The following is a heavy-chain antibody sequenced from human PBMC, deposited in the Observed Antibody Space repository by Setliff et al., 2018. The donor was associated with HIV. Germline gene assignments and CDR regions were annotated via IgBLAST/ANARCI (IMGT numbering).Heavy chain of an antibody. CDR1: GITFKTHW. Sequence: SLRLSCAASGITFKTHWMHWVRQAPGKGLEWVSGISWNSGSIGYADSVKGRFTISRANAKNSLYLQMNSLRAEDTAVYYCARDFDSRASAWGWNYYYCDGMDVWGQGTTVTVTS. CDR2: ISWNSGSI. CDR3: ARDFDSRASAWGWNYYYCDGMDV. V-gene: IGHV3-9*01. D-gene: IGHD6-6*01. J-gene: IGHJ6*02.